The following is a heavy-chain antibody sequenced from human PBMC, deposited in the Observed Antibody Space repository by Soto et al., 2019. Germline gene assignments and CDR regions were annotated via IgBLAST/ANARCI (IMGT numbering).Heavy chain of an antibody. Sequence: PGGSLRLSCAASGFTFSSCAMGWVRQAPGKGLEWVSDIIDSGASTYYADSVKGRFTISRDNSKSTLYLQMNSLRAEDTALYYCAKGRSYYYYYAMDVWGLGTTVTVSS. J-gene: IGHJ6*02. CDR3: AKGRSYYYYYAMDV. V-gene: IGHV3-23*01. CDR1: GFTFSSCA. CDR2: IIDSGAST.